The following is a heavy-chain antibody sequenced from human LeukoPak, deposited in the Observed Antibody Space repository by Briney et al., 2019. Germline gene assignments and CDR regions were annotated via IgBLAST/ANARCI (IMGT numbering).Heavy chain of an antibody. CDR1: GFTFSSYA. J-gene: IGHJ4*01. D-gene: IGHD7-27*01. CDR3: ATRGRKWGDY. CDR2: ISYDGSNK. V-gene: IGHV3-30-3*01. Sequence: GGSLRLSCAASGFTFSSYAMHWVRQAPGKGLEWVAVISYDGSNKYYADSVKGRFTISRDNSKNTLYLQMNSLRAKDTAVYYCATRGRKWGDYWGQGTLVTVSS.